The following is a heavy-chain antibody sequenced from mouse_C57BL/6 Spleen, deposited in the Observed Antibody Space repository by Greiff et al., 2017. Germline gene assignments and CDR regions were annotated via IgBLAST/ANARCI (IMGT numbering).Heavy chain of an antibody. J-gene: IGHJ2*01. CDR3: ARSYSNYEGYFDY. V-gene: IGHV1-64*01. CDR2: IHPYSGST. Sequence: VPLQQPWAELVKPGASVELSFKASWYPFTSYWMHWVEQRPGQGLEWIGMIHPYSGSTNYNEKFKSKATLTVDKSSSTAYMQLSSLTSEDSAVYYCARSYSNYEGYFDYWGQGTTLTVSS. CDR1: WYPFTSYW. D-gene: IGHD2-5*01.